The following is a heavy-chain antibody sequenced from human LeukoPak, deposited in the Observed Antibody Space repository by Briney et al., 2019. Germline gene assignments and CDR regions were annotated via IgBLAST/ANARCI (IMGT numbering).Heavy chain of an antibody. CDR1: GYTFIDYY. D-gene: IGHD2-2*01. Sequence: ASVKLSYKSSGYTFIDYYIHRVRQAPGQGLEWMGWINPNSGATKYAQNFQGRVSMTRDTSINTAYMDLTNLRSDDTAIFYCARVKRLMPEFEFWGQGTLVTVSS. J-gene: IGHJ4*02. CDR3: ARVKRLMPEFEF. V-gene: IGHV1-2*02. CDR2: INPNSGAT.